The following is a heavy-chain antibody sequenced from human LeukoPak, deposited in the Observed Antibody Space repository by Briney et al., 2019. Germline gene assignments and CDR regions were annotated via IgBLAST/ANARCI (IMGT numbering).Heavy chain of an antibody. CDR1: GFTFSSYS. CDR2: ISTSSSYI. Sequence: GGSLRLSCAASGFTFSSYSMNWVRQAPGKGLEWVSSISTSSSYIYYADSVKGRSTISRDNAKNSLYLQMNSLRAEDTAVYYCARDVYYGSGSYYAEYYMDVWGKGTTVTISS. V-gene: IGHV3-21*01. CDR3: ARDVYYGSGSYYAEYYMDV. J-gene: IGHJ6*03. D-gene: IGHD3-10*01.